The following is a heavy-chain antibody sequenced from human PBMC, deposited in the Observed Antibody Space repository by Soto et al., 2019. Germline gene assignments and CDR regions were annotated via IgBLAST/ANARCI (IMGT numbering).Heavy chain of an antibody. D-gene: IGHD3-3*01. CDR3: AHRVRRTVFGLVTTTAIYFDF. J-gene: IGHJ4*02. V-gene: IGHV2-5*02. CDR2: IYWDDDK. Sequence: QITLNESGPTQVKPRQTLTLTCTFSGFSLTTSGVGVGLLRQSPGKAPEWLALIYWDDDKRYSPSLKSRLTITKEPAKNHLVLTMADLDPADTATYYWAHRVRRTVFGLVTTTAIYFDFLVQGTPVAVSS. CDR1: GFSLTTSGVG.